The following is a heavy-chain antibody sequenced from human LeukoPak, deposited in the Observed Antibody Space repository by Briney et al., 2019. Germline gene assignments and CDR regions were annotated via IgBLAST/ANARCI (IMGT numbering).Heavy chain of an antibody. CDR2: IKQDGSEK. D-gene: IGHD6-19*01. CDR3: ARVEAVAGSMAIDY. J-gene: IGHJ4*02. Sequence: QSGGSLRLSCAASGFTFSSYWMSWVRQAPGKGLEWVANIKQDGSEKYYVDSVKGRFTISRDNAKNSLYLQMNSLRAEDTAVYYCARVEAVAGSMAIDYWGQGTLVTVSS. CDR1: GFTFSSYW. V-gene: IGHV3-7*01.